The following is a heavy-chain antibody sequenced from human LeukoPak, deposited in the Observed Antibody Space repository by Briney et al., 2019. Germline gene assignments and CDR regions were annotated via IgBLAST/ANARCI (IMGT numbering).Heavy chain of an antibody. D-gene: IGHD2-2*01. Sequence: SETLSLTCTVSGGSISSYYWSWIRQPPGKGLESVGYIYYSGSTNYNPSLKSRVTTSVDTSKNQLSLKLSSVTAADTAVYYCARVIGYCSSTSCFGYFDYWGQGTLVTVSS. CDR2: IYYSGST. V-gene: IGHV4-59*08. J-gene: IGHJ4*02. CDR1: GGSISSYY. CDR3: ARVIGYCSSTSCFGYFDY.